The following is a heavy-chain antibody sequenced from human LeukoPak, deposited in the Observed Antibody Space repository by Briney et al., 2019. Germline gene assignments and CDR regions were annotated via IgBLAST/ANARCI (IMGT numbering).Heavy chain of an antibody. CDR1: GFTFSSYA. CDR2: ISGSGGST. V-gene: IGHV3-23*01. Sequence: PGGSLRLSCAGSGFTFSSYAMSWVRQAPGKGLEWVSAISGSGGSTYYADSVKGRFTISRDNSKNTLYLQMNSLRAEDTAVYYCAKLVSARTGTAFDYWGQGTLVTVSS. D-gene: IGHD1-7*01. CDR3: AKLVSARTGTAFDY. J-gene: IGHJ4*02.